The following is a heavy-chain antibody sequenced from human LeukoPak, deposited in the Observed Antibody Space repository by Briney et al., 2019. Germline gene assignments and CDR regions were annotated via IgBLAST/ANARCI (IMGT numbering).Heavy chain of an antibody. CDR3: ARDGTVTNGPFDY. J-gene: IGHJ4*02. CDR1: GDSVSSNSAA. Sequence: SRTLSLTCAISGDSVSSNSAAWNWIRLSPSRGLEWLGRTYYRSKWYYDSAVSVKSRMTINPDTSKNQFSLKLSSVTAADTAVYYCARDGTVTNGPFDYWGQGTLVTVSS. D-gene: IGHD4-17*01. V-gene: IGHV6-1*01. CDR2: TYYRSKWYY.